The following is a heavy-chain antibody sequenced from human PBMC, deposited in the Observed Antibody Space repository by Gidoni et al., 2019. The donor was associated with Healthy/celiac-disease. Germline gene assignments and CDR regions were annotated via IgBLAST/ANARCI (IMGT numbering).Heavy chain of an antibody. J-gene: IGHJ4*02. CDR2: TRNKANSNTT. V-gene: IGHV3-72*01. CDR3: VRSIDY. CDR1: GFTLSDHY. Sequence: EVQLVESGVGLVPPGGSLRLPCAASGFTLSDHYVDWVRQAPGKGLEWVGRTRNKANSNTTEYAESVKGRFTISRDDSKNSLYLQMNSLKTEDTAVYYCVRSIDYWGQGTLVTVSS.